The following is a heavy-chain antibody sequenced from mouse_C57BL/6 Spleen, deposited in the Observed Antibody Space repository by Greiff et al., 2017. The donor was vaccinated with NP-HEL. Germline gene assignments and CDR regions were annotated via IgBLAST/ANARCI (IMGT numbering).Heavy chain of an antibody. CDR2: IRSKSNNYAT. D-gene: IGHD2-3*01. Sequence: VMLVESGGGLVQPKGSLKLSCAASGFSFNPYAMNWIRQAPAKGLEWVARIRSKSNNYATYYADSVKDRFTISRDDSESMLYLQMNNLKTEDTAMYYCVRHQYDVFAYWGQGTLVTVSA. V-gene: IGHV10-1*01. J-gene: IGHJ3*01. CDR1: GFSFNPYA. CDR3: VRHQYDVFAY.